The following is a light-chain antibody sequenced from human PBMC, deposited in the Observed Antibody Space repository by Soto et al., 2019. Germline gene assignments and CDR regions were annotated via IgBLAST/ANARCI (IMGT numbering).Light chain of an antibody. J-gene: IGKJ4*01. CDR1: QDIGNF. Sequence: DIQMTQSPSSLSAFVGDRVTITCRASQDIGNFLAWYQQKPGKVPKLLIYAASTLQSGVPSRFSGSGSGTDFTLNISSLQPEDVETYYCQKCKVAPFTFGGGTKVDIK. V-gene: IGKV1-27*01. CDR2: AAS. CDR3: QKCKVAPFT.